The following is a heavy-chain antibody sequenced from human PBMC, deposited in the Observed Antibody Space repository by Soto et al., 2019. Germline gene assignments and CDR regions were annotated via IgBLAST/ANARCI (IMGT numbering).Heavy chain of an antibody. CDR1: GGSISSYY. D-gene: IGHD3-10*01. CDR2: IYYSGST. CDR3: ARPWFGEPVDY. J-gene: IGHJ4*02. V-gene: IGHV4-59*08. Sequence: QVQLQESGPGLVKPSETLSLTCTVSGGSISSYYWSWIRQPPGKGLEWIGYIYYSGSTNYNPSLQSRVTISVDTSKNQFSLKLSSVTAADTAVYYCARPWFGEPVDYWGQGTLVTVSS.